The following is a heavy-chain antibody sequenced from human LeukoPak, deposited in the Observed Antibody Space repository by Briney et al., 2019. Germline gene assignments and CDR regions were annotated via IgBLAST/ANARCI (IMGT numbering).Heavy chain of an antibody. CDR3: ARDWGHLSSYGSGVDV. J-gene: IGHJ6*02. D-gene: IGHD3-10*01. Sequence: ASVKVSCKASGYTFTSYYMHWVRQAPGQGLEWMGIINPSGGSTSYAQKFQGRVTMTRDTSTSTVYMELSSLRSEDTAVYYCARDWGHLSSYGSGVDVWGQGTTVTVSS. V-gene: IGHV1-46*01. CDR2: INPSGGST. CDR1: GYTFTSYY.